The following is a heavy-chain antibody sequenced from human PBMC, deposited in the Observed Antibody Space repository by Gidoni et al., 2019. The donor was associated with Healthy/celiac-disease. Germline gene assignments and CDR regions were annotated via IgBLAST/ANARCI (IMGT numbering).Heavy chain of an antibody. CDR1: GFTFDDYA. V-gene: IGHV3-9*01. J-gene: IGHJ3*02. Sequence: EVQLVESGGGLVQPGRSLRLSCAASGFTFDDYAMHWVRQAPGKGLEWVSGISWNSGSIGYADSVKGRFTISRDNAKNSLYLQMISLRAEDTALYYCAKDRIAAAGGSGAFDIWGQGTMVTVSS. CDR3: AKDRIAAAGGSGAFDI. D-gene: IGHD6-13*01. CDR2: ISWNSGSI.